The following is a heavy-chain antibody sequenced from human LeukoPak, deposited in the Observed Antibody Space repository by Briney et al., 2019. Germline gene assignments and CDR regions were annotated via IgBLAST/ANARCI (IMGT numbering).Heavy chain of an antibody. Sequence: GGSLRLSCTASGFTFCDYAMSWFRQAPGKGLEWVGFIRSKAYGGTTEYAASVKGRFTISRDDSKSIAYLQMNSLKTEDTAVYYCTRDLQGDYGMDVWGQGTTVTVSS. CDR3: TRDLQGDYGMDV. V-gene: IGHV3-49*03. J-gene: IGHJ6*02. CDR2: IRSKAYGGTT. CDR1: GFTFCDYA.